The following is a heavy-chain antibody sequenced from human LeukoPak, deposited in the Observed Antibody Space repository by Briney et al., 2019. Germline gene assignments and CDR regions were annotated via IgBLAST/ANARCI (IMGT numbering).Heavy chain of an antibody. J-gene: IGHJ6*03. Sequence: PSETLPLTCTVSGGSISSYYWSWIRQPAGKGLEWIGRIYTSGSTNYNPSLKSRVTMSVDTSKNQFSLKLSSVTAADTAVYYCARAVQPGYYDSSGYYYYYYMDVWGKGTTVTVSS. V-gene: IGHV4-4*07. CDR2: IYTSGST. D-gene: IGHD3-22*01. CDR3: ARAVQPGYYDSSGYYYYYYMDV. CDR1: GGSISSYY.